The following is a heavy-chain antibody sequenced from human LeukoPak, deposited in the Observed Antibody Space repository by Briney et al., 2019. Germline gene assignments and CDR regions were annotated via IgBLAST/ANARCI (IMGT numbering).Heavy chain of an antibody. V-gene: IGHV4-39*01. CDR2: IYYDGST. D-gene: IGHD5/OR15-5a*01. Sequence: SETLSLTCTVPGGSFSITNYYWTLIRQPPGKGLEWIGSIYYDGSTYYYPSLKSRVTISADTSNNKFSLKLSSVTAADTAVYLCARHHRDVYAGAWGQGILVTVSS. CDR3: ARHHRDVYAGA. J-gene: IGHJ5*02. CDR1: GGSFSITNYY.